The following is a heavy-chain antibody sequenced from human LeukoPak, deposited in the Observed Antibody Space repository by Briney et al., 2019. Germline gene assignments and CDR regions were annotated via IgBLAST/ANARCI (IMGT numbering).Heavy chain of an antibody. J-gene: IGHJ4*02. CDR3: ATDRGDYYDSSGYDSFDY. CDR2: FDPEDGET. D-gene: IGHD3-22*01. Sequence: GPVKVSCKVSGYTLTELSMHWVRQAPGKGLEWMGGFDPEDGETIYAQKFQGRVTMTEDTSTDTAYMELSSLRSEDTAVYYCATDRGDYYDSSGYDSFDYWGQGTLVPVSS. V-gene: IGHV1-24*01. CDR1: GYTLTELS.